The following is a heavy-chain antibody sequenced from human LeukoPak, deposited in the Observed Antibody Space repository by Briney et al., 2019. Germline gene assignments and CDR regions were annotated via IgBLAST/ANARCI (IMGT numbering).Heavy chain of an antibody. J-gene: IGHJ3*02. CDR2: IYYSGST. Sequence: SETLSLTCTVSGGSISSGDYYWSWIRQPPGKGLEWIGYIYYSGSTYYNPSLKSRVTISVDTSKNQFSLKLSSVTAADTAVYYCAAGYCSGGSCYSVVHDAFDIWGQGTMVTVSS. CDR1: GGSISSGDYY. CDR3: AAGYCSGGSCYSVVHDAFDI. D-gene: IGHD2-15*01. V-gene: IGHV4-30-4*01.